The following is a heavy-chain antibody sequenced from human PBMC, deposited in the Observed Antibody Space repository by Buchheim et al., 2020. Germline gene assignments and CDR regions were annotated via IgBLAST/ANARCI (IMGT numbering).Heavy chain of an antibody. V-gene: IGHV3-23*01. Sequence: EVQLLESGGGLVQPGGSLRLSCAASGFTFTTYAMTWVRQAPGKGLEWDSAISSGSGGSTHYADSGKGRCTLSRDNLKNTLYLQMNSLKVEDTAIYYCAKDDYVGRYYFDYWGQGTL. CDR2: ISSGSGGST. D-gene: IGHD4/OR15-4a*01. CDR1: GFTFTTYA. CDR3: AKDDYVGRYYFDY. J-gene: IGHJ4*02.